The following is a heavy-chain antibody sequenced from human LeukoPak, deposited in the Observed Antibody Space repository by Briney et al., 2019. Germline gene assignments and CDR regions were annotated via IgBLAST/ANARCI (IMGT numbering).Heavy chain of an antibody. V-gene: IGHV3-21*01. CDR3: ARSIQGGNSYGPDY. J-gene: IGHJ4*02. CDR1: GFTFSSYS. D-gene: IGHD5-18*01. CDR2: ISSSSSYI. Sequence: KAGGSLRLSCAASGFTFSSYSMNWVRQAPGKGLEWVSSISSSSSYIYYADSVKGRFTISRDNAKNSLYLQMNSLRAEDTAVYYCARSIQGGNSYGPDYWGQGTLVTVSS.